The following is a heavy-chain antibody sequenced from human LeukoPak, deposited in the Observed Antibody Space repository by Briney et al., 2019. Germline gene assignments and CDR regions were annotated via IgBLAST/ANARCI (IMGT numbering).Heavy chain of an antibody. D-gene: IGHD4-17*01. J-gene: IGHJ4*02. V-gene: IGHV1-18*01. CDR2: ISAYKGNT. Sequence: ASGKVSCKASGYTFSTYGISWVRQAPGQGLEWMGWISAYKGNTYYAQKLQGRVTMTTDTSTSTAYMELSSLRSEDTAVYYCARFVTTGVWYFDYWGQGTLVTVSS. CDR3: ARFVTTGVWYFDY. CDR1: GYTFSTYG.